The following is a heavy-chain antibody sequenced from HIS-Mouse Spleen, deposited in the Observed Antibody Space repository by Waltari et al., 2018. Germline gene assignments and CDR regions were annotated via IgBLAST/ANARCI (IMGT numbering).Heavy chain of an antibody. Sequence: QLQLQESGPGLVKPSETLSLTCTVSCGSISSSSYYWGWIRQPPGKGLGWIGSIYYSGSPYYHPSLKSRVTISVDTPKNQFSLKLSSVTAADTAVYYCAREIPYSSSWYDWYYDLWGRGTLVTVSS. V-gene: IGHV4-39*07. CDR3: AREIPYSSSWYDWYYDL. CDR2: IYYSGSP. J-gene: IGHJ2*01. D-gene: IGHD6-13*01. CDR1: CGSISSSSYY.